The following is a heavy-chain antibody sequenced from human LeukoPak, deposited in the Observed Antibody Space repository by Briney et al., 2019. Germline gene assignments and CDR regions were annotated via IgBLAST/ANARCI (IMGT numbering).Heavy chain of an antibody. D-gene: IGHD6-13*01. CDR3: ARDSQQLAPYFDY. CDR1: GGSISSYY. J-gene: IGHJ4*02. V-gene: IGHV4-59*01. CDR2: IYYSGST. Sequence: SETLSLTCTVSGGSISSYYWSWIRQPPGKGLEWIGYIYYSGSTNYNPSLKSRVTISVDTSKNQFSLKLSSVTAADTAVYYCARDSQQLAPYFDYWGQGTLVTVSS.